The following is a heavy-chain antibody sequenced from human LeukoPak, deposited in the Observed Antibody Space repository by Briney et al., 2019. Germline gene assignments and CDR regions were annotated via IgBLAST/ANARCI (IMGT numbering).Heavy chain of an antibody. D-gene: IGHD6-6*01. J-gene: IGHJ5*02. CDR2: ISGSGGST. Sequence: PGGSLRLSCAASGFTFSSYAMSWVRQAPGKGLEWVSAISGSGGSTYYADSVKGRFTISRDNSKNTLYLQMNSLRAEDTAVYYCAKAAFEYSSSSPNWFDPWGQGTLVTVSS. CDR1: GFTFSSYA. CDR3: AKAAFEYSSSSPNWFDP. V-gene: IGHV3-23*01.